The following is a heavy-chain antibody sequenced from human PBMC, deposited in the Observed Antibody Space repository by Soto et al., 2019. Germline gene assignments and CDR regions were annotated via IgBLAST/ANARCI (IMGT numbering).Heavy chain of an antibody. CDR2: ISGSGGST. J-gene: IGHJ3*02. V-gene: IGHV3-23*01. D-gene: IGHD6-13*01. CDR1: GFTFSNYA. Sequence: GGSLRLSCAASGFTFSNYAMSWVRQAPGKGLEWVSAISGSGGSTYYADSVRGRFTISRDNSKNTLYLQMNSLRAEDTAVYYCAKDRIAAAGYDAFDIWGQGTMVTVSS. CDR3: AKDRIAAAGYDAFDI.